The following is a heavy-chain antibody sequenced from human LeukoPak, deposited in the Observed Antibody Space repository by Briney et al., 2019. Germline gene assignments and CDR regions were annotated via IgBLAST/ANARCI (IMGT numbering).Heavy chain of an antibody. D-gene: IGHD3-10*01. J-gene: IGHJ6*02. V-gene: IGHV3-23*01. CDR1: GFTFSSYA. CDR3: AKDQSSGSYHLYYGMDV. CDR2: ISGSGGST. Sequence: GGSLRLSCAASGFTFSSYAMSWVRQAPGKGLEWVSAISGSGGSTYYADSVKGRFTISRDNSKNTLYLQMNSLRAEDTAVYYCAKDQSSGSYHLYYGMDVWGQGTTVTVSS.